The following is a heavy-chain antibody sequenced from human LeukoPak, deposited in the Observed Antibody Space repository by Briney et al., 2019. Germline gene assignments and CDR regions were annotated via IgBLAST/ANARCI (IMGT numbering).Heavy chain of an antibody. Sequence: PGGSLRLSCAASGFTFSSFAMHWVRQAPGKGLEWVAVISYDGSYKYYGDSVKGRFTISRDNSKNTLYLQMNSLSAEDTAVYYCARDYGIVITKYQFECWGQGALVTVSS. CDR2: ISYDGSYK. J-gene: IGHJ4*02. CDR3: ARDYGIVITKYQFEC. CDR1: GFTFSSFA. D-gene: IGHD2-2*01. V-gene: IGHV3-30*04.